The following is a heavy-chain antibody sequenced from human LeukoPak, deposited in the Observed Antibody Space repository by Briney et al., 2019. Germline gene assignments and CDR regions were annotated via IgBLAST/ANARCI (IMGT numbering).Heavy chain of an antibody. D-gene: IGHD2-15*01. Sequence: SETLSLTCTVSGGSISSGSYYWSWIRQPAGKGLEWIGRIYTSGSTNYNPSLKSRVTISLDTSKNQFSLKLSSVTAADTAVYYCARDSSGYCSGGSCLQNWFDPWGQGTLVTVSS. CDR1: GGSISSGSYY. CDR2: IYTSGST. CDR3: ARDSSGYCSGGSCLQNWFDP. J-gene: IGHJ5*02. V-gene: IGHV4-61*02.